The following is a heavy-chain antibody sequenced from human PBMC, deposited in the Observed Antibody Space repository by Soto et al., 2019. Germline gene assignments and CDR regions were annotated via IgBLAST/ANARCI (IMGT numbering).Heavy chain of an antibody. J-gene: IGHJ4*02. CDR3: ARNLMDYDILTGYYMPYYFAY. D-gene: IGHD3-9*01. CDR1: GYTFTTYA. Sequence: ASVKVSWKASGYTFTTYAMHWVRQAPGQRLEWMGWINAGNGNTKYSQKFQGRVTITRDTSASTAYMELSSLRSEDTAVYYCARNLMDYDILTGYYMPYYFAYWGQGTLVTVSS. V-gene: IGHV1-3*01. CDR2: INAGNGNT.